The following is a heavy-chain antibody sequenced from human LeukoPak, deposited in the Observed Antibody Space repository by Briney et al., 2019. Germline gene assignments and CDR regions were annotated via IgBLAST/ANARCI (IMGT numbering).Heavy chain of an antibody. CDR3: ARGRFSGPDDY. V-gene: IGHV3-53*01. CDR2: IYSGGAT. J-gene: IGHJ4*02. D-gene: IGHD6-19*01. CDR1: EFSVSSNY. Sequence: GGSLRLSCAVSEFSVSSNYMNWVRQAPGKGLEWVPVIYSGGATYYADSVRGRFTISRDNSKNMVSLQMTSLGAEDTAVYYCARGRFSGPDDYWGQGTLVTVSS.